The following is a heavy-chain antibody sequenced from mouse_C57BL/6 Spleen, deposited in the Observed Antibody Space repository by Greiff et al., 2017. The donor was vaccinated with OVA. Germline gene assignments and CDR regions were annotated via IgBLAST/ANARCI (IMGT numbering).Heavy chain of an antibody. J-gene: IGHJ2*01. CDR3: ARGATMITTRLYFDY. Sequence: EVHLVESGGGLVKPGGSLKLSCAASGFTFSDYGMHWVRQAPEKGLEWVAYISSGSSTIYYADTVKGRFTISRDNAKNTLFLQMTSLRSEDTAMYYCARGATMITTRLYFDYWGQGTTLTVSS. CDR1: GFTFSDYG. CDR2: ISSGSSTI. V-gene: IGHV5-17*01. D-gene: IGHD2-4*01.